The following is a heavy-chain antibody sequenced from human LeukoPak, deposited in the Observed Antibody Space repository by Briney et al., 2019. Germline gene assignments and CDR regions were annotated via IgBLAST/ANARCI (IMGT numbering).Heavy chain of an antibody. Sequence: GGSLRLSCAASGFTFSSYGMHWVRQAPGKGLEWVAFIRYDGSIKYYADSVKGRFTFSRDNSKNTLYLQMNSLRAEDTAVYYCAKMGWYYDSSGYYFDYWGQGTLVTVSS. CDR2: IRYDGSIK. V-gene: IGHV3-30*02. D-gene: IGHD3-22*01. CDR3: AKMGWYYDSSGYYFDY. CDR1: GFTFSSYG. J-gene: IGHJ4*02.